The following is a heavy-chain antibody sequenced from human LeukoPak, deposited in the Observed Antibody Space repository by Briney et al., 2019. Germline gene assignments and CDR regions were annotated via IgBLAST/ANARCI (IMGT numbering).Heavy chain of an antibody. Sequence: ASVNVSCKASGYTFTSYDINWVRQATGQGLEWMGWMNPNSGNTGYARKFQGRVTITRNTSISTAYMELSSLRSEDTAVYYCARGLWFGELSDYWGQGTLVTVSS. CDR3: ARGLWFGELSDY. CDR2: MNPNSGNT. J-gene: IGHJ4*02. V-gene: IGHV1-8*03. CDR1: GYTFTSYD. D-gene: IGHD3-10*01.